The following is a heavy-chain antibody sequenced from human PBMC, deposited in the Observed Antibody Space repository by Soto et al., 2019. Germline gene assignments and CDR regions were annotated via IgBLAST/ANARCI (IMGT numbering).Heavy chain of an antibody. CDR2: INHSGST. CDR1: GGSFSGYY. CDR3: ARGRPTQN. J-gene: IGHJ4*02. Sequence: QVQLQQWGAGLLKPSETLSLTCAVYGGSFSGYYWSWIRQPPGKGLEWIGEINHSGSTNYNPSLKSRVTISVDTSKNQCSLKLSSVTAADTAVYYCARGRPTQNWGQGTLVTVSS. V-gene: IGHV4-34*01.